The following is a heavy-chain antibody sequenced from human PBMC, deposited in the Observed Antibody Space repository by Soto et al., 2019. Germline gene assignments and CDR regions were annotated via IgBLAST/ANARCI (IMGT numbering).Heavy chain of an antibody. Sequence: SETLSLTCTVSGGSISSGNYYWSWIRQPPGKGLEWIGYIYYTGSTYYNPSLKSRVTISLDTSTNQFSLKLSSVTAADSAVYYCARGRDGYNSDSWGQGTLVTVSS. CDR2: IYYTGST. J-gene: IGHJ4*02. CDR1: GGSISSGNYY. D-gene: IGHD5-12*01. V-gene: IGHV4-30-4*01. CDR3: ARGRDGYNSDS.